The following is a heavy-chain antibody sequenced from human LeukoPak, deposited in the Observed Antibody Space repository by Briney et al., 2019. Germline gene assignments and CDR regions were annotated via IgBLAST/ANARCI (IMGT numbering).Heavy chain of an antibody. Sequence: GGSLRLSCAVSGFTFSNYAMTCIRHAPEKGLEWVSSISGGGGNIKYADSAKGRFTISRDNSKNTMYLQMDSLRVEDTAVYYCGKDPNGDYIGAFDFWGQGTTVTVSS. CDR2: ISGGGGNI. D-gene: IGHD4-17*01. J-gene: IGHJ3*01. CDR1: GFTFSNYA. V-gene: IGHV3-23*01. CDR3: GKDPNGDYIGAFDF.